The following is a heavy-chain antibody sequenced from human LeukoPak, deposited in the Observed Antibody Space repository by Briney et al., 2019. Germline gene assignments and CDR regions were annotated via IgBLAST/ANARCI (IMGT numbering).Heavy chain of an antibody. J-gene: IGHJ4*02. D-gene: IGHD3-22*01. V-gene: IGHV1-8*03. Sequence: ASVKVSCKASGYTFTSYGISWVRQATGQGLEWMGWMNPNSGNTGYAQNFQGRVTITRDTSISTAYMELSSLRFEDTAVYYCARGFGDYYDSSGYLSGDYWGQGTLVTVSS. CDR1: GYTFTSYG. CDR2: MNPNSGNT. CDR3: ARGFGDYYDSSGYLSGDY.